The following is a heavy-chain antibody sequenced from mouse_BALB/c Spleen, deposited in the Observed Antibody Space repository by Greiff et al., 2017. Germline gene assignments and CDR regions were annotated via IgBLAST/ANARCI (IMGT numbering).Heavy chain of an antibody. CDR3: ASHYYGSSYVSAY. CDR1: GFNIKDTY. D-gene: IGHD1-1*01. J-gene: IGHJ3*01. CDR2: IDPANGNT. Sequence: DVKLQESGAELVKPGASVKLSCTASGFNIKDTYMHWVKQRPEQGLEWIGRIDPANGNTKYDPKFQGKATITADTSSNTAYLQLSSLTSEDTAVYYCASHYYGSSYVSAYWGQGTLVTVSA. V-gene: IGHV14-3*02.